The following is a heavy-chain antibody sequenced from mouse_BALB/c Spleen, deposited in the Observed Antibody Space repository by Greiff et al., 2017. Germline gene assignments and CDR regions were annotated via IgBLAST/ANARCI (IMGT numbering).Heavy chain of an antibody. CDR3: ARGGGYYVGFAY. V-gene: IGHV3-6*02. D-gene: IGHD2-3*01. CDR1: GYSITSGYY. CDR2: ISYDGSN. Sequence: EVQLVESGPGLVKPSQSLSLTCSVTGYSITSGYYWNWIRQFPGNKLEWMGYISYDGSNNYNPSLKNRISITRDTSKNQFFLKLNSVTTEDTATYYCARGGGYYVGFAYWGQGTLVTVSA. J-gene: IGHJ3*01.